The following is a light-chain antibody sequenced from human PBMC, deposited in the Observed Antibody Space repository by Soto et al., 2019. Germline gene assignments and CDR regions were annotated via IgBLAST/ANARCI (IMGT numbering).Light chain of an antibody. CDR1: QAMNTY. Sequence: DIQMTQSPSTLSASVGDRVTISCRASQAMNTYVAWYQQRPGKAPKLLIYGASTLQSGVPSRFGGSESGAVFTLTISSLQPEDFATYYCQQLHSYPITFGQGTRLEIK. CDR2: GAS. CDR3: QQLHSYPIT. J-gene: IGKJ5*01. V-gene: IGKV1-9*01.